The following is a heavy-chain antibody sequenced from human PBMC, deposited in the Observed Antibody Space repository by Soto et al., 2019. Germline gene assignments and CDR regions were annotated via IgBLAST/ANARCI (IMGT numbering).Heavy chain of an antibody. CDR1: GFTFSSYG. V-gene: IGHV3-30*18. J-gene: IGHJ4*02. D-gene: IGHD3-3*01. CDR2: ISYDGSNK. CDR3: AKDDVVSRFLEWPDYFDY. Sequence: QVQLVESGGGVVQPGRSLRLSCAASGFTFSSYGMHWVRQAPGKGLEWVAVISYDGSNKYYADSVKGRFTISRDNSKNTLYLQMNSLRAEDTAVYYCAKDDVVSRFLEWPDYFDYWGQGTLVTVSS.